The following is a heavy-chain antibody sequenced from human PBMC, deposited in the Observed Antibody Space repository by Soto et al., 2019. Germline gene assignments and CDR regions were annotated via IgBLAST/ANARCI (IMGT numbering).Heavy chain of an antibody. V-gene: IGHV3-30-3*01. J-gene: IGHJ4*02. CDR1: GFSFSSSV. CDR3: ALDNIPGAPDYFDY. CDR2: MSPNGAEK. Sequence: VQLVESGGDVVQPGTSLRLSCAASGFSFSSSVLHWVRQAPGKGLEWVAVMSPNGAEKYYTDSVKGRFTISRDNSKNTLYLEMNSLTSEDTAVYYCALDNIPGAPDYFDYWGQGTLVTVSS. D-gene: IGHD1-20*01.